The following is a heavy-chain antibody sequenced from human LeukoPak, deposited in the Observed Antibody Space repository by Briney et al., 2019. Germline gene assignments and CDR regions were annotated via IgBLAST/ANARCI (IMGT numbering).Heavy chain of an antibody. J-gene: IGHJ4*02. V-gene: IGHV4-38-2*02. D-gene: IGHD3-3*01. CDR2: IYHSGST. Sequence: SETLSRTCTVSGYSISSGYYWGWIRQPPGKGLEWIGSIYHSGSTYYNPSLKSRVTISVDTSKNQFSLKLSSVTAADTAVYYCARADFWSGYRFDYWGQGTLVTVSS. CDR1: GYSISSGYY. CDR3: ARADFWSGYRFDY.